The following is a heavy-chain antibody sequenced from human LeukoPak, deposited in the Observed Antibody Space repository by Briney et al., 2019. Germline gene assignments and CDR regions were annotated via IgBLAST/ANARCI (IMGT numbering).Heavy chain of an antibody. V-gene: IGHV4-61*01. CDR1: GGSVSSGSYC. D-gene: IGHD3-3*01. J-gene: IGHJ6*02. Sequence: SETLSLTCTVSGGSVSSGSYCWSWIRQPPGKGLEWIGYIYYSGSTNYNPSLKSRVTISVDTSKNQFSLKLSSVTAADTAVYYCARGYDFWSGYFNYYYYGMDVWGQGTTVTVSS. CDR2: IYYSGST. CDR3: ARGYDFWSGYFNYYYYGMDV.